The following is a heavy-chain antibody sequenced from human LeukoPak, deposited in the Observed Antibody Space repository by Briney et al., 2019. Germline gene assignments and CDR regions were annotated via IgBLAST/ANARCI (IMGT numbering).Heavy chain of an antibody. CDR1: GFTVSSNS. CDR2: IYSGGST. CDR3: ARDEPSPDSTDLDY. Sequence: GGSLRLSCAASGFTVSSNSMAWVRQAPGKGLEWVSVIYSGGSTYYADSVKGRFTISRDKNTLYLQMNSLRADDTAVYYCARDEPSPDSTDLDYWGQGTLVTVSS. D-gene: IGHD2-8*02. J-gene: IGHJ4*02. V-gene: IGHV3-66*01.